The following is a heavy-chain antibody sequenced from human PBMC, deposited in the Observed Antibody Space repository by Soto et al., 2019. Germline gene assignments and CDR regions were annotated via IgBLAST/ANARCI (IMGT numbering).Heavy chain of an antibody. D-gene: IGHD3-10*01. V-gene: IGHV4-39*01. Sequence: SETLSLTCAVSGYSISSSSYYWGWIRQPPGKGLEWIGSIYYSGSTYYNPSLKSRVTISVDTSKNQFSLKLSSVTAADTAVYYCARGLWFGELLPFDYWGQGTLVTVSS. CDR1: GYSISSSSYY. CDR3: ARGLWFGELLPFDY. J-gene: IGHJ4*02. CDR2: IYYSGST.